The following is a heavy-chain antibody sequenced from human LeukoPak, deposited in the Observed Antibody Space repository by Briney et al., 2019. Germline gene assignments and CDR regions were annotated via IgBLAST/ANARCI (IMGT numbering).Heavy chain of an antibody. CDR1: GGSISSYY. D-gene: IGHD4-17*01. J-gene: IGHJ4*02. Sequence: SETLSLTCTVSGGSISSYYWSWIRQPAGKGLEWIGRIYTSGSTNYNPSLKSRVTMSVDTSKNQFSLELSSVTAADTAVYYCARDPYGDYVAGYYFDYWGQGTLVTVSS. CDR3: ARDPYGDYVAGYYFDY. CDR2: IYTSGST. V-gene: IGHV4-4*07.